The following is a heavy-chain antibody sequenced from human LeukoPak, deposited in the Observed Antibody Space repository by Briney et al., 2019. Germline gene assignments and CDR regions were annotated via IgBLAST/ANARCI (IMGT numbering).Heavy chain of an antibody. D-gene: IGHD2-2*01. CDR1: GDYFTSYW. J-gene: IGHJ5*02. Sequence: GESLKISCTGSGDYFTSYWVGWVRQMPGKGLEWVAIIYFGDSDTRYSPSFQGRVTISADKSIRTAYLQWSSLKASDTAMYYCARTRYCSSTSCEGGWFDPWGQGTLVTVSS. CDR2: IYFGDSDT. V-gene: IGHV5-51*01. CDR3: ARTRYCSSTSCEGGWFDP.